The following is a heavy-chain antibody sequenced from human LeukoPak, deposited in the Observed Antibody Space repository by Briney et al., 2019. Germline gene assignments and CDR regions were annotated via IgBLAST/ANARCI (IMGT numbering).Heavy chain of an antibody. CDR3: ATELRYFDWLHAFDI. V-gene: IGHV3-30*02. CDR1: GFTFSSYG. J-gene: IGHJ3*02. D-gene: IGHD3-9*01. CDR2: IRYDGSNK. Sequence: GGSLRLSCAASGFTFSSYGMHWVRQAPGKGLEWVAFIRYDGSNKYYADSVKGRFTISRDNSKNTLYLQMNSLRAEDTAVYYCATELRYFDWLHAFDIWGQGTIVTVSS.